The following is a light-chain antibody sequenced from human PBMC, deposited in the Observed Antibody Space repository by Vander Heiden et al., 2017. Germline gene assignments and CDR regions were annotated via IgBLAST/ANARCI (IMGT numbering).Light chain of an antibody. CDR2: LGS. CDR1: QSLLHSNGYNY. Sequence: DIVMTQSPLSLPVTSGEPASISCRSSQSLLHSNGYNYFDWYLQKPGQSPQLLIYLGSNRASGVPDRFSGSGSGTDFTLKISRVEAEDVGVYYCMQALETPRYTFGQGTKLEIK. J-gene: IGKJ2*01. V-gene: IGKV2-28*01. CDR3: MQALETPRYT.